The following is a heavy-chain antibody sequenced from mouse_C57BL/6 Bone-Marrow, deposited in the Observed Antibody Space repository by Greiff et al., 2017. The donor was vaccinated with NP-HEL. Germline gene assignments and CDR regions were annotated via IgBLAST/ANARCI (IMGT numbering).Heavy chain of an antibody. CDR1: GYTFTSYW. V-gene: IGHV1-64*01. Sequence: QVQLKQPGAELVKPGASVKLSCKASGYTFTSYWMHWVKQRPGQGLEWIGMIHPNSGSTNYNEKFKSKATLTVDKSSSTAYMQLSSLTSEDSAVYYCARRKQLRPFFDYWGQGTTLTVSS. CDR2: IHPNSGST. CDR3: ARRKQLRPFFDY. D-gene: IGHD3-2*02. J-gene: IGHJ2*01.